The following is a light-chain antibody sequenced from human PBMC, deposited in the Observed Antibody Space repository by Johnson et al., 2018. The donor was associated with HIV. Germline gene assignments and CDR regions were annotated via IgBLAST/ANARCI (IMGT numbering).Light chain of an antibody. Sequence: QSVLTQPPSVSAAPGQRVTISCSGSSSNIGNNYVSWYQQLPGTAPKLLIYDNNKRPSGIPDRFSASQSGTSATLGITGLQTGDEADYYCGTWDSSPGAGHIFGTGTKVTVL. CDR3: GTWDSSPGAGHI. V-gene: IGLV1-51*01. J-gene: IGLJ1*01. CDR1: SSNIGNNY. CDR2: DNN.